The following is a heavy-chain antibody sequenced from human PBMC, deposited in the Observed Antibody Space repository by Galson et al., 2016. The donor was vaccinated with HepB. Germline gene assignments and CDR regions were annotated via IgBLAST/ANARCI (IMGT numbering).Heavy chain of an antibody. V-gene: IGHV3-33*03. J-gene: IGHJ6*02. D-gene: IGHD5-18*01. CDR1: GFSLGTYG. Sequence: SLRLSCAASGFSLGTYGMNWVRQVPGKGLEWVAFTWYDGSIEYYADSVQGRFSISRDKSKNTLYLEMNSLRAEDTAVYFCAKDRGGIQLWGLHGMDVWGQGTTVTVSS. CDR3: AKDRGGIQLWGLHGMDV. CDR2: TWYDGSIE.